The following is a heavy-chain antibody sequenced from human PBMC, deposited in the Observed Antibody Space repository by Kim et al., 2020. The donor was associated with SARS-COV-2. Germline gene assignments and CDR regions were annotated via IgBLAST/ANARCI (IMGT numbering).Heavy chain of an antibody. J-gene: IGHJ4*02. CDR3: ARDGGDYGDFFDY. V-gene: IGHV4-59*01. CDR2: IYYSGST. CDR1: GGSISSYY. D-gene: IGHD4-17*01. Sequence: SETLSLTCPVSGGSISSYYWSWIRQPPGKGLEWIGYIYYSGSTNYNPSLKSRVTISVDTSKNQFSLKLSSVTAADTAVYYCARDGGDYGDFFDYWGQGTL.